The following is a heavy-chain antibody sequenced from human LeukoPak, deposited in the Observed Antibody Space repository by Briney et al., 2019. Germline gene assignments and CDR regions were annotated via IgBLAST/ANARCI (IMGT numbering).Heavy chain of an antibody. V-gene: IGHV3-53*05. Sequence: PGGSLRLSCAASGFTVSANYMSWVRQAPAKGLDWVSVNMNGVTYHADSVKGRFTISRDDSKNTVYLQMNSLRAEDTAVYYCAKGGRWLLGSLYFDYWGQGALVTVSS. CDR3: AKGGRWLLGSLYFDY. CDR2: NMNGVT. J-gene: IGHJ4*02. D-gene: IGHD5-12*01. CDR1: GFTVSANY.